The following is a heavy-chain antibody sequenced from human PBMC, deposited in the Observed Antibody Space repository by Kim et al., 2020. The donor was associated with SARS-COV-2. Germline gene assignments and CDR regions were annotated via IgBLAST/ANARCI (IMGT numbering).Heavy chain of an antibody. CDR3: AREELLWFGDLDY. CDR1: GFTFSSYA. D-gene: IGHD3-10*01. CDR2: ISYDGSNK. V-gene: IGHV3-30-3*01. Sequence: GGSLRLSCAASGFTFSSYAMHWVRQAPGKGLEWVAVISYDGSNKYYADSVKGRFTISRDNSKNTLYLQMNSLRAEDTAVYYCAREELLWFGDLDYWGQGT. J-gene: IGHJ4*02.